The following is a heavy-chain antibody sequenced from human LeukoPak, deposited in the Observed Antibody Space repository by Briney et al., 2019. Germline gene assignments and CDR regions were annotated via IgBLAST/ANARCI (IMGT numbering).Heavy chain of an antibody. Sequence: GGSLRLSCAASGFTFSSYGMHWVRQAPGRGLEWMAFIRYDGSNKYYADSVKGRFTISRDNSKNTLYLQMNSLRAEDTAVYYCASDTAQTDRYYYYYYMDVWGKGTTVTVSS. CDR2: IRYDGSNK. CDR3: ASDTAQTDRYYYYYYMDV. V-gene: IGHV3-30*02. J-gene: IGHJ6*03. CDR1: GFTFSSYG. D-gene: IGHD5-18*01.